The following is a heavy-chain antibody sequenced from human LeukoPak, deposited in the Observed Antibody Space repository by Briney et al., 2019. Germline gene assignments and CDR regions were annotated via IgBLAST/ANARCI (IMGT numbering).Heavy chain of an antibody. CDR3: ARPLSIEGAFDI. J-gene: IGHJ3*02. Sequence: GGSLRLSCVASGFTSSSYWMHWVRQDPRKGRVWVSRINGDGRNINYADSVRGRFTISRDNAKNTLYLQMNTLRVEDTAVYYCARPLSIEGAFDIWGQGTMVTVSS. D-gene: IGHD1-26*01. CDR1: GFTSSSYW. CDR2: INGDGRNI. V-gene: IGHV3-74*01.